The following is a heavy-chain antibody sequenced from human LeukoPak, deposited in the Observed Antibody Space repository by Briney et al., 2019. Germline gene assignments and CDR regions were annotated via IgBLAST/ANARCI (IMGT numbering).Heavy chain of an antibody. D-gene: IGHD3-22*01. CDR2: IWYDGSNK. J-gene: IGHJ4*02. V-gene: IGHV3-33*06. CDR3: AKGGYYYDSSGHLDY. Sequence: GGSLRLSCAASGFIFSNYGMHWVRQAPGKGLEWVAVIWYDGSNKYYADSVKGRFTISRDNSKNTLYLQMNSLRAEDTAVYYCAKGGYYYDSSGHLDYWGQGTLVTVSS. CDR1: GFIFSNYG.